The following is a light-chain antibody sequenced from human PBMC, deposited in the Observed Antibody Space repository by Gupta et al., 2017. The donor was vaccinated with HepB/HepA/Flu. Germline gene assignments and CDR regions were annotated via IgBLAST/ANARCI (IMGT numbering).Light chain of an antibody. CDR3: CSYAGSSTFRV. J-gene: IGLJ3*02. Sequence: QSALPQPASVCGSPGQSITISCTGTSSDVGSYILVSWYQQHPGKAPKLMLYEVSKRPSGVSNRISGSKSGNTASLTISGLQAEDEADYYCCSYAGSSTFRVFGGGTKLTVL. CDR2: EVS. V-gene: IGLV2-23*02. CDR1: SSDVGSYIL.